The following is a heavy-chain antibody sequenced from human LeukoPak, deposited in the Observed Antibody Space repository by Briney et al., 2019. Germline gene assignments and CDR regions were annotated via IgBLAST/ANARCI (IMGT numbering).Heavy chain of an antibody. CDR1: GFTFSTYA. D-gene: IGHD2-8*01. CDR3: TRVYLERLTAGYFDH. J-gene: IGHJ4*02. V-gene: IGHV3-30*04. CDR2: ISDDGRHN. Sequence: GGSLRLSCAASGFTFSTYAMNWVRQAPGKGLEWVAVISDDGRHNYYADSVKGRFTISRDNSKSTLYLQMNSLRDDDSAAYFCTRVYLERLTAGYFDHWGQGTQVTVSP.